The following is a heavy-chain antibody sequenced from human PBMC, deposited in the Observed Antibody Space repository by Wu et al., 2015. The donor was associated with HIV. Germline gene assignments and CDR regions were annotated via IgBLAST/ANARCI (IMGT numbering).Heavy chain of an antibody. CDR1: GYTFTNYG. Sequence: QLVQSGAEVKKPGASVKVSCKTSGYTFTNYGISWVRQAPGHGLEWMGWISPYNGNTNYAQKFQGRVTLTTDTSTSTAYMELRSLRSDDTAVYYCARSPXLGGSPDMDVCGKGTTVIVSS. CDR3: ARSPXLGGSPDMDV. V-gene: IGHV1-18*01. J-gene: IGHJ6*03. D-gene: IGHD1-26*01. CDR2: ISPYNGNT.